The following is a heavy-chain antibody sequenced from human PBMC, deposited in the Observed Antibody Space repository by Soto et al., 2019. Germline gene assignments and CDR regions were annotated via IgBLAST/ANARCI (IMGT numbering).Heavy chain of an antibody. D-gene: IGHD6-13*01. J-gene: IGHJ4*02. CDR2: INAGNGNT. Sequence: QVPLVQSGAEVKKPGASVKVSCKASGYTFTSYAMHWVRQAPGQRLEWMGWINAGNGNTKYSQKFQGRVTITRDTSASTAYMELSSLRSEDTAVYYCARDLGQQLVLGFDYWGQGTLVTVSS. CDR3: ARDLGQQLVLGFDY. V-gene: IGHV1-3*01. CDR1: GYTFTSYA.